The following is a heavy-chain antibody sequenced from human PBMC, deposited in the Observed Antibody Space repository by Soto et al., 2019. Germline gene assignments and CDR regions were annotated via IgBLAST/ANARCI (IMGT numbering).Heavy chain of an antibody. V-gene: IGHV5-51*01. Sequence: GESLKISCKASGYTFANYWIIWVRQMPGKGLEWMGSIFPSDSDTRYSPSFQGQVTISADKSINTAYLQWRSLKASDSAIYHCAGRSRVVGAMLGHRGYYFDYWGQGSPVTVSS. CDR3: AGRSRVVGAMLGHRGYYFDY. CDR2: IFPSDSDT. J-gene: IGHJ4*02. D-gene: IGHD1-26*01. CDR1: GYTFANYW.